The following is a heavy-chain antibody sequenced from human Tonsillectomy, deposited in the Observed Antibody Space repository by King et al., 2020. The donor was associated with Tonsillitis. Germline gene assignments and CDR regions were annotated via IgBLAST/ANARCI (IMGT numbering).Heavy chain of an antibody. CDR3: TRGDDCSGGSCHYYGMDV. Sequence: VQLVESGGGVVQPGRSLRLSCAASGFTFSNYDMHWVRQAPGKGLEWVAVISYDGSNKYYAESVKGRFTISRDKSKNTLFLQMNSLRVEDTAVYYCTRGDDCSGGSCHYYGMDVWGQGTTVTVSS. V-gene: IGHV3-33*05. D-gene: IGHD2-15*01. J-gene: IGHJ6*02. CDR1: GFTFSNYD. CDR2: ISYDGSNK.